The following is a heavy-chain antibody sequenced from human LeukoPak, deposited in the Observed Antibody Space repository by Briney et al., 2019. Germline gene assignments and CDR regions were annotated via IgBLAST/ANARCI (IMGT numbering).Heavy chain of an antibody. J-gene: IGHJ5*02. Sequence: SETLSLTCTVSGGSISSSSYYWGWIRQPPGKGLEWIGSIYYSGSTYYNPSLKSRVTISVDTSKNQFSLKLSSVTAADTAVYYCARRSGYCSGGSCYERFDPWGQGTLVTVSS. CDR1: GGSISSSSYY. CDR3: ARRSGYCSGGSCYERFDP. D-gene: IGHD2-15*01. V-gene: IGHV4-39*07. CDR2: IYYSGST.